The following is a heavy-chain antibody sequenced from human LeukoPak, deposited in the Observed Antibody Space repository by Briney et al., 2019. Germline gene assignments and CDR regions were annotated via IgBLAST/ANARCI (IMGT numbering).Heavy chain of an antibody. Sequence: ASVKVSCKASGYTFTGYYMHWVRQAPGHGLEWMGWINPNSGGTNYAQKFQGRVTMTRDTSISTAYMELSRLRSDDTAVYYCARYPFSSWYLWFDPWGQGTLVTVSS. J-gene: IGHJ5*02. CDR3: ARYPFSSWYLWFDP. D-gene: IGHD6-13*01. V-gene: IGHV1-2*02. CDR2: INPNSGGT. CDR1: GYTFTGYY.